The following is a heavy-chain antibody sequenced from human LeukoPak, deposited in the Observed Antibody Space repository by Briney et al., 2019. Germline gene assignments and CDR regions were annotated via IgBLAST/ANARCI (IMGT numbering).Heavy chain of an antibody. J-gene: IGHJ6*03. CDR1: GGSFSGYY. CDR3: ARGFCGGGSCYYSYRDV. D-gene: IGHD2-15*01. Sequence: SETLSLTCAVYGGSFSGYYWSWIRQPPGKGLEWIGEINHSGSTNYNPSLKSRVTISVDTSKNQFSLKLSSVTAADTAVYYCARGFCGGGSCYYSYRDVWGKGTTVAVP. CDR2: INHSGST. V-gene: IGHV4-34*01.